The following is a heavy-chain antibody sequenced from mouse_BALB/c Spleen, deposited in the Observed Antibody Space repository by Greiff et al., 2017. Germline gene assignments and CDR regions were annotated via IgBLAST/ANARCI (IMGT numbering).Heavy chain of an antibody. CDR2: IYPGSGNT. CDR3: ARGRDYAMDY. J-gene: IGHJ4*01. Sequence: QVQLQQSGAELARPGASVKLSCKASGYTFTDYYINWVKQRTGQGLEWIGEIYPGSGNTYYNEKFKGKATLTADKSSSTAYMQLSSLTSEDSVVYFCARGRDYAMDYWGQGASDTVSS. V-gene: IGHV1-77*01. CDR1: GYTFTDYY. D-gene: IGHD6-1*01.